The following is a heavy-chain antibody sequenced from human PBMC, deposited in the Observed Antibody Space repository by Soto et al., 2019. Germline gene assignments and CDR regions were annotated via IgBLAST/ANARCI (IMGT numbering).Heavy chain of an antibody. D-gene: IGHD6-19*01. J-gene: IGHJ6*02. CDR3: AKDTGLVDPMDV. CDR2: ISHSGDAT. Sequence: EVQLLESGGGLVQPGESLRLSCAASGFTFGAFAMTWVRQVPGKGPEWVSAISHSGDATYYADSVKGRFTISRDNSKNTLFMQMNSLRAEDTALYYCAKDTGLVDPMDVWGQGTMVTASS. CDR1: GFTFGAFA. V-gene: IGHV3-23*01.